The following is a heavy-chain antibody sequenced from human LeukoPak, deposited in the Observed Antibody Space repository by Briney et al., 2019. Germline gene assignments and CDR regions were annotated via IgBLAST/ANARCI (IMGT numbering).Heavy chain of an antibody. Sequence: SETLSLTCPVSGGSISSYYWSWIRQPAGKGLEWIGFIYYSGSTNYNPYLKSRVTISVDTSKNQFSLKLSSVTAADTAVYYCARPSLDYGGIDAFDFWGQGTLVTVSS. J-gene: IGHJ3*01. CDR1: GGSISSYY. CDR3: ARPSLDYGGIDAFDF. V-gene: IGHV4-59*08. D-gene: IGHD4-23*01. CDR2: IYYSGST.